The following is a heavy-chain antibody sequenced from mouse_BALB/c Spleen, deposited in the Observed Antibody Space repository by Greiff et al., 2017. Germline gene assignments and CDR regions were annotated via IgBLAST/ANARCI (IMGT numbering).Heavy chain of an antibody. CDR1: GFTFSSFG. D-gene: IGHD1-1*01. CDR2: ISSGSSTI. V-gene: IGHV5-17*02. CDR3: ARSGYGSSYWYFDV. J-gene: IGHJ1*01. Sequence: EVMLVESGGGLVQPGGSRKLSCAASGFTFSSFGMHWVRQAPEKGLEWVAYISSGSSTIYYADTVKGRFTISRDNPKNTLFLQMTSLRSEDTAMYYRARSGYGSSYWYFDVWGAGTTVTVSS.